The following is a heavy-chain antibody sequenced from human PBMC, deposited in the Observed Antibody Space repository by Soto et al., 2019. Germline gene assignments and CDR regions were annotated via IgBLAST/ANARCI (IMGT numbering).Heavy chain of an antibody. Sequence: QVQLVESGGGVVQPGRSLRLSCAASGFTFSSYAMHWVRQAPGKGLEWVAVISYDGSNKYYADSVKGRFTISRDNSKNTLYLQMNSLRAEDTAVYYCARVSRDYGGPYEYWGQGTLVTVSS. V-gene: IGHV3-30-3*01. CDR3: ARVSRDYGGPYEY. J-gene: IGHJ4*02. CDR1: GFTFSSYA. D-gene: IGHD4-17*01. CDR2: ISYDGSNK.